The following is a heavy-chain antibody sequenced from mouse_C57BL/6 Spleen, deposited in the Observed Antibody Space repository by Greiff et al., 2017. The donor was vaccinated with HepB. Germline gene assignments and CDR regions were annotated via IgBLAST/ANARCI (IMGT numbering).Heavy chain of an antibody. CDR1: GYSITSDY. CDR2: ISYSGST. CDR3: ARNYYYGSSYGWYFDV. V-gene: IGHV3-8*01. J-gene: IGHJ1*03. Sequence: DVKLVESGPGLAKPSQTLSLTCSVTGYSITSDYWNWIRKFPGNKLEYMGYISYSGSTYYNPSLKSRISITRDTSKNQYYLQLNSVTTEDTATYYCARNYYYGSSYGWYFDVWGTGTTVTVSS. D-gene: IGHD1-1*01.